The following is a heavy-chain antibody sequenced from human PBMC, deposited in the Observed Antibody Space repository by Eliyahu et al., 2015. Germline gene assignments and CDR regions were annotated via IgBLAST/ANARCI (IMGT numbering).Heavy chain of an antibody. V-gene: IGHV4-34*01. J-gene: IGHJ5*02. Sequence: QVQLQQWGAGLLKPSETLSLTCAVYGXSFSXYYWSWIRQPPGKGLEWIGEINHSGSTNYNPSLKSRVTISVDTSKNQFSLKLSSVTAADTAVYYCARRRLFFAVATPGPFDPWGQGTLVTVSS. CDR2: INHSGST. CDR1: GXSFSXYY. D-gene: IGHD3-3*01. CDR3: ARRRLFFAVATPGPFDP.